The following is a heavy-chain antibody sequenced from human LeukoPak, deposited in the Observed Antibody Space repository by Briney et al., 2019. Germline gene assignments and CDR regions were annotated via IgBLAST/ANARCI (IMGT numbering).Heavy chain of an antibody. V-gene: IGHV5-51*01. J-gene: IGHJ4*02. CDR2: IYPGDSDT. CDR1: GYSFTSYW. CDR3: ARPRDSSSSYFFDY. Sequence: GESLKISCKGSGYSFTSYWIAWVRQMPGQGLEWMGTIYPGDSDTRYSPSFQGQVTISADKSISTAYLQWSSLKASDTAMYYCARPRDSSSSYFFDYWGQGTLVTVSS. D-gene: IGHD3-22*01.